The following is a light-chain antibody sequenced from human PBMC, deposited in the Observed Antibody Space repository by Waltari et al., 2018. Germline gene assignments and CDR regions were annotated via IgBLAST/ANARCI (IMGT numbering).Light chain of an antibody. CDR2: WVS. Sequence: DIVMTQSPDSLTVSLGERATINCKSTQSLLYSYTNKNYSAWYQQKPGQSPKLLIYWVSTRDSGVPDRFSGSGSGTDFTLTISSLQAEDVAVYYCQQYYSTPVTFGQGTKVEMK. CDR3: QQYYSTPVT. CDR1: QSLLYSYTNKNY. V-gene: IGKV4-1*01. J-gene: IGKJ1*01.